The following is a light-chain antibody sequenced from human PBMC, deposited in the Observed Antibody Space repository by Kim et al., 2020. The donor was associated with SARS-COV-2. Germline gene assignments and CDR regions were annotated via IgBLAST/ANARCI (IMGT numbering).Light chain of an antibody. CDR3: NSRDSSGNHLV. J-gene: IGLJ3*02. V-gene: IGLV3-19*01. CDR2: GKN. Sequence: ALGQTVRITCQGDSLRSYYASWYQQKPGQAPVLVIYGKNNRPSGIPDRFSGSSSGNTASLPITGAQAEDEADYCCNSRDSSGNHLVFGGGTQLTVL. CDR1: SLRSYY.